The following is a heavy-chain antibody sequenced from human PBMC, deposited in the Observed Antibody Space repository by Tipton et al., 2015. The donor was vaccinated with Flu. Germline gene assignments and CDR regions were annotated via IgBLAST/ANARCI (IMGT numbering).Heavy chain of an antibody. D-gene: IGHD6-19*01. J-gene: IGHJ4*02. CDR1: GFTFSRYA. CDR2: IRGAGGRWVAPVSDGGGGP. Sequence: SLRLSCAASGFTFSRYAMSWVRQAPGKGLELVAAIRGAGGRWVAPVSDGGGGPFFADSVKGRFTISRDNFKNILYLQMNSLRAEDTAVYYCAKVIPEFVAGLDHWGQGTLVAVSS. CDR3: AKVIPEFVAGLDH. V-gene: IGHV3-23*01.